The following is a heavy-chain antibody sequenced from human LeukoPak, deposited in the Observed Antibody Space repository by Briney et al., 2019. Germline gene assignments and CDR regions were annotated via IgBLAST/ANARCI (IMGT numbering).Heavy chain of an antibody. CDR2: IRYDGSNK. Sequence: GGSLSLSCAASAFTFSYYGMHWLRQAPGQGLEWVAFIRYDGSNKYYADSGKGRITISRDNTKNTLYLQMNSLRADDTAVYYSAKVPQDSSSSPYYYYNMEVWAKGPRSPSP. V-gene: IGHV3-30*02. CDR3: AKVPQDSSSSPYYYYNMEV. D-gene: IGHD6-6*01. J-gene: IGHJ6*03. CDR1: AFTFSYYG.